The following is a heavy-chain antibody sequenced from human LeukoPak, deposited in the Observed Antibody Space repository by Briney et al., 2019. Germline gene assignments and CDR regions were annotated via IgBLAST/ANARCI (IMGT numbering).Heavy chain of an antibody. CDR1: GFTFSSYW. V-gene: IGHV3-7*03. Sequence: GGSLRLSCAASGFTFSSYWMSWVRQAPGKGLERVANIKQDGSEKYYVDSVKGRFTISRDNAKNSLYLQMNSLRAEDTAVYYCARALNRVLLWFGELARRDWFDPWGQGTLVTVSS. D-gene: IGHD3-10*01. CDR3: ARALNRVLLWFGELARRDWFDP. CDR2: IKQDGSEK. J-gene: IGHJ5*02.